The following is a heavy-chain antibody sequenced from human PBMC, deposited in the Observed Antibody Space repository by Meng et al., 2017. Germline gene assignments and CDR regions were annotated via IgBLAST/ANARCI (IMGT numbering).Heavy chain of an antibody. J-gene: IGHJ6*02. D-gene: IGHD6-19*01. Sequence: GESLKISCAASGFTFSSYEMNWVRQAPGKGLEWVSYISSSGSTIYYADSVKGRFTISRDNAKNSLYLQMNSLRAEDTAVYYCARDRYSSGWYDYYYYGMDVWGQGTTVTVSS. CDR2: ISSSGSTI. V-gene: IGHV3-48*03. CDR3: ARDRYSSGWYDYYYYGMDV. CDR1: GFTFSSYE.